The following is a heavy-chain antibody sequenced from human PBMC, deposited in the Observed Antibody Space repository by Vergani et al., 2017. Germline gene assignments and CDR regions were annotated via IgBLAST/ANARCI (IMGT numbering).Heavy chain of an antibody. Sequence: EVQMVESGGGLVKPGGSLRLSCVASGFTFSHYSMNWVRQAPGKGLEWVSSISGNNDDVYYADSVKGRFTISRDSAKKSLYLQMNSLRAEDTALYYCARDGPYTSSFYESFDYWGQGTMVTVSS. V-gene: IGHV3-21*04. CDR1: GFTFSHYS. D-gene: IGHD6-13*01. J-gene: IGHJ4*02. CDR2: ISGNNDDV. CDR3: ARDGPYTSSFYESFDY.